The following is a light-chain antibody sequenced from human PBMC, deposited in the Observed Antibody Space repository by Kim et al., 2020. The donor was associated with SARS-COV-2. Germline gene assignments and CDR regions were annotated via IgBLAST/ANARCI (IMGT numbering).Light chain of an antibody. J-gene: IGLJ3*02. CDR1: SGHSGYG. Sequence: ASVKRTGTLSSGHSGYGIAWHQQQPEKGPRDLMKLNSDGSHNKGDGIPDRFSGSSSGAERYLTISSLQSEDEADYYCQTWGTGIWVFGGGTQLTVL. CDR3: QTWGTGIWV. CDR2: LNSDGSH. V-gene: IGLV4-69*01.